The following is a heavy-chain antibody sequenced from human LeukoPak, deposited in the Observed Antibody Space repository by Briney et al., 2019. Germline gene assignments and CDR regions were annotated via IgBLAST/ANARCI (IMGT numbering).Heavy chain of an antibody. D-gene: IGHD3-22*01. Sequence: GGSLRLSCAASGFTFSSYSMNWVRQAPGKGTELVSYISSSSSTIYYADSVKGRFTVSRDNAKNSLYLQMNSLRAEDTAVYYCARDWYYDPGYWGQGTLVTVSS. CDR1: GFTFSSYS. J-gene: IGHJ4*02. V-gene: IGHV3-48*04. CDR2: ISSSSSTI. CDR3: ARDWYYDPGY.